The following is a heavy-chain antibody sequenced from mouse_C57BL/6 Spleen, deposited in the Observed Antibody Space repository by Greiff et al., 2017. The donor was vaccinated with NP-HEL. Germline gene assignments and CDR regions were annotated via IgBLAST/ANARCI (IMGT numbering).Heavy chain of an antibody. J-gene: IGHJ4*01. CDR1: GYTFTSYW. CDR3: ARGDYYYGSSYAYAMDY. V-gene: IGHV1-52*01. D-gene: IGHD1-1*01. CDR2: IDPSDSET. Sequence: VQLQQPGAELVRPGSSVKLSCKASGYTFTSYWMHWVKQRPIQGLEWIGNIDPSDSETHYNQKFKDKATLTVDKSSSTAYMQLSSLTSEDSAVYYCARGDYYYGSSYAYAMDYWGQGTSVTVSS.